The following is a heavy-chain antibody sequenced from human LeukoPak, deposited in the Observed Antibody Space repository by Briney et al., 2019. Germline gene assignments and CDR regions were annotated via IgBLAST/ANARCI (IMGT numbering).Heavy chain of an antibody. D-gene: IGHD2-2*02. CDR1: GYSFTSYW. CDR2: IYPGDSDT. V-gene: IGHV5-51*01. J-gene: IGHJ5*02. CDR3: ARVRSTSCYTGFCNWFDP. Sequence: GESLKISCKGSGYSFTSYWTGWVRQMPGKGLEWMGIIYPGDSDTRYSPSFQGQVTISADKSISTAYLQWSSLKASDTAMYYCARVRSTSCYTGFCNWFDPWGQGTLVTVSS.